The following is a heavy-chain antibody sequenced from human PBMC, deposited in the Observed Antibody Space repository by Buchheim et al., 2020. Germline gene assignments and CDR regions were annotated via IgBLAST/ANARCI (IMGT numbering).Heavy chain of an antibody. CDR3: ARVLGVGATLYYFDY. D-gene: IGHD1-26*01. CDR1: GFTFSSYG. Sequence: VQLVESGGGVVQPGRSLRLSCAASGFTFSSYGMHWVRQAPGKGLEWVAVIWYDGSNKYYADSVKGRFTISRDNSKNTLYLQMNSLRAEDTAVYYCARVLGVGATLYYFDYWGQGTL. J-gene: IGHJ4*02. CDR2: IWYDGSNK. V-gene: IGHV3-33*01.